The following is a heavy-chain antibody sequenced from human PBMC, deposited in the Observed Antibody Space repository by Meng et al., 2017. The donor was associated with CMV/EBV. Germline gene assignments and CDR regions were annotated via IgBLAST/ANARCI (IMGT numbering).Heavy chain of an antibody. D-gene: IGHD4-17*01. V-gene: IGHV3-7*01. CDR2: IKQDGSEK. J-gene: IGHJ4*02. Sequence: GGSLRLSCAASGFTFSSYWMSWVRQAPGKGLEWVANIKQDGSEKYYVDSVKGRFTISRDNAKNSLYLQMDSLSAEDTAVYYCAFYPYGDPSYWGQGTLVTVSS. CDR3: AFYPYGDPSY. CDR1: GFTFSSYW.